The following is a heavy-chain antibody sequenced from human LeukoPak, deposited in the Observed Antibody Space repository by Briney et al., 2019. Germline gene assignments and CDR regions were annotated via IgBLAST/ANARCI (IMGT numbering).Heavy chain of an antibody. CDR2: IHRSGSP. CDR3: AGEILGGFNPGAY. CDR1: LDSTTSNF. J-gene: IGHJ4*02. Sequence: SETLSLTCTVSLDSTTSNFWSWVRQPPGKGLEWIGEIHRSGSPNYNPSLQSRVTISIDRSGNQIALELSSVTAADTAVYYCAGEILGGFNPGAYWGQGTLVTVSS. D-gene: IGHD1-14*01. V-gene: IGHV4-4*02.